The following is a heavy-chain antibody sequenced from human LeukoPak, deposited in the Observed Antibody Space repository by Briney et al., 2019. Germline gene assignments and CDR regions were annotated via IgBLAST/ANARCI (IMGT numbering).Heavy chain of an antibody. CDR3: AGIGYCSSTSCSWRYYFDY. Sequence: SETLSLTCTVSGGSISSSSYYWGWIRQPPGKGLEWIGSIYYSGSTYYNPSLKSRVTISVDTSKNQFSLKLSSVTAADTAVYYCAGIGYCSSTSCSWRYYFDYWGQGTLVTVSS. V-gene: IGHV4-39*01. CDR1: GGSISSSSYY. J-gene: IGHJ4*02. D-gene: IGHD2-2*01. CDR2: IYYSGST.